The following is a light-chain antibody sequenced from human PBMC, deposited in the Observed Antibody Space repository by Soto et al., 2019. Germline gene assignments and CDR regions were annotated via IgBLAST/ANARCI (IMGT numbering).Light chain of an antibody. CDR1: QSVSIN. CDR3: QQYNNWPLT. V-gene: IGKV3D-15*01. Sequence: EIVMTQSPATLSVSPGERATLSCRASQSVSINLAWYQQKPGQAPRLLIYGASTRATGFPARFSGSGSGTEFTLTISSLQSEDFAVYYCQQYNNWPLTFGGGTKVDI. CDR2: GAS. J-gene: IGKJ4*01.